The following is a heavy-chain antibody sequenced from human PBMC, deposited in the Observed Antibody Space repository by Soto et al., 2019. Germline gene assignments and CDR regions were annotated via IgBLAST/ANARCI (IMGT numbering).Heavy chain of an antibody. CDR1: GGSISSGGYY. J-gene: IGHJ6*03. D-gene: IGHD1-7*01. CDR2: IYYSGST. Sequence: SETLSLTCTVSGGSISSGGYYWSWIRQHPGKGLEWIGYIYYSGSTYYNPSLKSRVTISADTSKNQFSLKLSSVTAADTAVYYCARGVTGTTSRYYYYYRDVWGKGTTVTVSS. CDR3: ARGVTGTTSRYYYYYRDV. V-gene: IGHV4-31*02.